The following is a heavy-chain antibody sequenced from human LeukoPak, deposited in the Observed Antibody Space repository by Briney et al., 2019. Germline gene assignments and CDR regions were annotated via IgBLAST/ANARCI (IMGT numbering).Heavy chain of an antibody. Sequence: VASVKVSCKASGYTFTSYGISWVRQAPGQGLEWMGWIRPYEGNKNYAHTLQGRFTISRDTATNTAYLQMKSLRADDTAVYYCARVPLVYDFCSANGDYWGQGTLVTVSS. CDR1: GYTFTSYG. CDR2: IRPYEGNK. CDR3: ARVPLVYDFCSANGDY. V-gene: IGHV1-18*01. J-gene: IGHJ4*02. D-gene: IGHD3-3*01.